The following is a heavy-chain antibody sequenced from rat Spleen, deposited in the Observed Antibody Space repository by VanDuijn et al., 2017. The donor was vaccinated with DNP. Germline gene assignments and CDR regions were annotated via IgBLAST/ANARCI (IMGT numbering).Heavy chain of an antibody. D-gene: IGHD1-4*01. Sequence: EVQLEESGGGLVQPGRSMKVSCAALGFTLSNYYMAWVRQAPTKGLEWVASINTGGGNTYYRDSVKGRFTISRDDARSTLYLQMDSLRSEDTATYYCVSRPPPTRGPFDYWGQGVTVTVSS. CDR3: VSRPPPTRGPFDY. CDR1: GFTLSNYY. V-gene: IGHV5-25*01. J-gene: IGHJ2*01. CDR2: INTGGGNT.